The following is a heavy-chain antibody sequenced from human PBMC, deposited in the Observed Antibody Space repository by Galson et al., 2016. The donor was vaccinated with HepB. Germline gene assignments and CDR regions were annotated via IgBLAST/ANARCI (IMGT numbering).Heavy chain of an antibody. CDR1: GFTVSNNY. Sequence: SLRLSCAASGFTVSNNYMSWVRQAPGKGLEWVSVIYSGGATKYADSVKGRFTISRDDYKNTLYLQMDNLRAEDTALYYCASAPSRGVWGQGTTVTVSS. CDR2: IYSGGAT. D-gene: IGHD3-10*01. CDR3: ASAPSRGV. J-gene: IGHJ6*02. V-gene: IGHV3-66*01.